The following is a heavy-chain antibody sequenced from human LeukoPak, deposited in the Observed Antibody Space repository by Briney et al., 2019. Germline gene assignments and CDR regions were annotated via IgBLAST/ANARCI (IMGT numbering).Heavy chain of an antibody. D-gene: IGHD4-17*01. V-gene: IGHV3-23*01. CDR3: ARDRDPYGDYGLGY. CDR2: ISGSGGST. Sequence: PGGSLRLSCAASGFTFSSYAMSWVRQAPGKGLEWVSAISGSGGSTYYADSVKGRFTISRDNSKNTLCLQMNSLRAEDTAVYYCARDRDPYGDYGLGYWGQGTLVTVPS. CDR1: GFTFSSYA. J-gene: IGHJ4*02.